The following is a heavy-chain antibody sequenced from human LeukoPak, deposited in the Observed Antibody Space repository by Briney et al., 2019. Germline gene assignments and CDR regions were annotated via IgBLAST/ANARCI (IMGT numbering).Heavy chain of an antibody. CDR2: IYTSGST. V-gene: IGHV4-4*07. D-gene: IGHD3-22*01. CDR1: GGSISSYY. Sequence: SETLSLTCTVSGGSISSYYWSWIRQPAGKGLEWIGRIYTSGSTKYNPSLKSRVTMSLDTSKNQFSLKLSSVTAADTAVYYCARHELGVVVITLWYFDLWGRGTLVTVSS. J-gene: IGHJ2*01. CDR3: ARHELGVVVITLWYFDL.